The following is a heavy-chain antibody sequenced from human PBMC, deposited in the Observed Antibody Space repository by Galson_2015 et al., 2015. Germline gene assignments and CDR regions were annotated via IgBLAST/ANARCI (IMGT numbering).Heavy chain of an antibody. V-gene: IGHV1-8*01. D-gene: IGHD3-22*01. CDR2: MNPNSGNT. CDR3: AKNYDSSGYPSPPFDP. Sequence: SVKVSCKASGYTFTSYDINWVRQATGQGLEWMGWMNPNSGNTGYAQKFQGRVTMTRNTSISTAYMELSSLRSEDTAVYYCAKNYDSSGYPSPPFDPWGQGTLVTVSS. J-gene: IGHJ5*02. CDR1: GYTFTSYD.